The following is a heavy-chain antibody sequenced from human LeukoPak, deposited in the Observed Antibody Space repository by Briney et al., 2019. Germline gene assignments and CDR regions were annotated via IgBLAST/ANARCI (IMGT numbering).Heavy chain of an antibody. V-gene: IGHV4-39*03. CDR2: MYYSGST. CDR1: GGSISSRSYY. D-gene: IGHD4-17*01. CDR3: SNDYGDHDY. J-gene: IGHJ4*02. Sequence: SETLSLTCSVSGGSISSRSYYWGWIRQPPGKGLQWIGSMYYSGSTYYNPSLKSRVTMSVDTSKNQFSLKLSSVTAADTAVYYCSNDYGDHDYWGQGTLVTVSS.